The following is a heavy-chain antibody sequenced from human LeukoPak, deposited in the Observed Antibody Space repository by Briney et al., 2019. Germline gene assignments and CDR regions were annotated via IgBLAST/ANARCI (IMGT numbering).Heavy chain of an antibody. D-gene: IGHD6-19*01. CDR3: ARGINLSGWYDGDAFDI. V-gene: IGHV3-21*01. Sequence: GGSLRLSCAASGFTFSSYGMSWVRQAPGKGLEWVSSISSSSSYIYYADSVKGRFTISRDNAKNSLYLQMNSLRAEDTAVYYCARGINLSGWYDGDAFDIWGQGTMVTVSS. CDR1: GFTFSSYG. CDR2: ISSSSSYI. J-gene: IGHJ3*02.